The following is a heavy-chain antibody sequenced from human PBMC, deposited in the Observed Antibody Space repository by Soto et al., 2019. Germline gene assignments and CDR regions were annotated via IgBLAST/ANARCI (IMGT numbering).Heavy chain of an antibody. V-gene: IGHV1-69*13. CDR2: IIPIFGTA. CDR1: GGTFSGYA. CDR3: ARDCSGGSCYSDYYYYGMDV. Sequence: ASVKVSCKASGGTFSGYAISWVRQAPGQGLEWMGGIIPIFGTANYAQKFQGRVTITADESTSTAYMELSSLRSEDTAVYYCARDCSGGSCYSDYYYYGMDVWGQGTTVTVSS. J-gene: IGHJ6*02. D-gene: IGHD2-15*01.